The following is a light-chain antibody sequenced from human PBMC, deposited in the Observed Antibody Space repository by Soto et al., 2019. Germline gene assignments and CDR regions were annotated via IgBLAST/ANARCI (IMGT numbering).Light chain of an antibody. V-gene: IGKV3-15*01. CDR2: GAS. J-gene: IGKJ4*01. CDR3: QQYNSWPLT. Sequence: EIVMTQFPAALSVSPGERATLSCRASHSLTSRLTWYQHKPGQAPRLLIYGASTRATGVPARFSGSGSGTEFTLTISSLQSEDFAVYFCQQYNSWPLTFG. CDR1: HSLTSR.